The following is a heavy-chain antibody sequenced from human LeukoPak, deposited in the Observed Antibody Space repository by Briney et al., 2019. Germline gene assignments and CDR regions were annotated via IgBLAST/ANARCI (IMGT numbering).Heavy chain of an antibody. CDR1: GFTFSNYW. V-gene: IGHV3-7*01. J-gene: IGHJ4*02. D-gene: IGHD6-19*01. Sequence: GGSLRLSCAASGFTFSNYWMSWVRQAPGKGLEWVANIKEDGSEKYYVDSVKGRFTISRDNAKNSLSLQVNSLSAEDTAVYYCAREGAYSSGWPFDYWGQGTLVTVSS. CDR2: IKEDGSEK. CDR3: AREGAYSSGWPFDY.